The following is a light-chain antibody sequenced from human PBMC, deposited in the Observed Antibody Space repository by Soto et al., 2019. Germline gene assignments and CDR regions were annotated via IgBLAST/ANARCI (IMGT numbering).Light chain of an antibody. Sequence: IVLTQYPGTLSVSPGERATVSCSASQSVSISYLAWYQQKPGHAPRLLIYGASSSATGITASFSGSGSRTDLPLTITRLEPEDFAVYYCQQYGSSRTFGQVTKVAIK. CDR3: QQYGSSRT. J-gene: IGKJ1*01. CDR2: GAS. CDR1: QSVSISY. V-gene: IGKV3-20*01.